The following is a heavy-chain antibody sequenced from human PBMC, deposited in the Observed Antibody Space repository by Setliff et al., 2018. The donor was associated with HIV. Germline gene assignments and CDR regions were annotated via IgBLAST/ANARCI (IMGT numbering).Heavy chain of an antibody. Sequence: SETLSLTCTVSGGSISSGRYYWSWIRQPAGKGLEWIGHIYTGGSPNYNPSLMSRVTISIDTSKDQLSLKLNSVTAADTAVYYCARVGGFFGEARPPPDYWGQGALVTSPQ. CDR2: IYTGGSP. J-gene: IGHJ4*02. CDR1: GGSISSGRYY. D-gene: IGHD3-10*01. V-gene: IGHV4-61*09. CDR3: ARVGGFFGEARPPPDY.